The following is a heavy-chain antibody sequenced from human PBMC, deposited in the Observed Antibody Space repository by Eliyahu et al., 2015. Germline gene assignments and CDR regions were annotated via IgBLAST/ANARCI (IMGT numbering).Heavy chain of an antibody. CDR3: ARDLEDIVVVPAAMMF. D-gene: IGHD2-2*01. J-gene: IGHJ4*02. Sequence: APGHRLEWMGWINTANGDTKFSQKFQDRITITRDTSASTAYMELTSLRSEDTAIYYCARDLEDIVVVPAAMMFWGQGTLVTVSS. CDR2: INTANGDT. V-gene: IGHV1-3*04.